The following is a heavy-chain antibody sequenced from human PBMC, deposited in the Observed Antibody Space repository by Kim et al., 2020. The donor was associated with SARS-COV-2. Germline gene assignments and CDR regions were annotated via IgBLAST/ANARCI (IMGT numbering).Heavy chain of an antibody. J-gene: IGHJ4*02. D-gene: IGHD4-4*01. CDR3: ARTNSSDFDY. V-gene: IGHV4-34*01. Sequence: STNSNQAPKSRGTISVDTSKNQFSLKLSSVTAADTAVYYCARTNSSDFDYWGQGTLVTVSS. CDR2: ST.